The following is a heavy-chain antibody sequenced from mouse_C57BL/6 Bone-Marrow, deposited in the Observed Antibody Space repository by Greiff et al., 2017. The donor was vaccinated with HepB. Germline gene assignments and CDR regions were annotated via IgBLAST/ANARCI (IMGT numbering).Heavy chain of an antibody. CDR1: GFNIKDDY. D-gene: IGHD1-1*01. J-gene: IGHJ1*03. Sequence: SGAELVRPGASVKLSCTASGFNIKDDYMHWVKQRPEQGLEWIGWIDPENGDTEYASKFQGKATITADTSSNTAYLQLSSLTSEDTAVYYCTPLYYGSSFWYFDVWGTGTTVTVSS. CDR2: IDPENGDT. CDR3: TPLYYGSSFWYFDV. V-gene: IGHV14-4*01.